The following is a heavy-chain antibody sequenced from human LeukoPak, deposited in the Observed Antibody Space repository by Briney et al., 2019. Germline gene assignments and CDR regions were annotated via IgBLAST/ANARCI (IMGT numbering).Heavy chain of an antibody. CDR3: AKGASTHFDFWSVSYYYYYMDV. J-gene: IGHJ6*03. Sequence: GGSLRLSCAASGFTFSSYAMSWVRQAPGKGLEWVSAISGSGGSTYYADSVKGRFTISRDNSKNTLYLQMNSLRAEDTAVYYCAKGASTHFDFWSVSYYYYYMDVWGKGTTVTVSS. CDR2: ISGSGGST. CDR1: GFTFSSYA. V-gene: IGHV3-23*01. D-gene: IGHD3-3*01.